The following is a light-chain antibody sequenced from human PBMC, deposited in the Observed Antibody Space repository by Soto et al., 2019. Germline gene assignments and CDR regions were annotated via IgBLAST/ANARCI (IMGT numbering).Light chain of an antibody. CDR2: DAS. CDR1: QSVGKNY. Sequence: EIVLTQSLGTLSLSPGERATLSCRASQSVGKNYLAWFQQKPGQAPRLLLYDASSRATGVPDRFSGSGSGTDFTLTISRLEPEDFAVYYCQQYASAPLTFVGGTKVEIK. CDR3: QQYASAPLT. V-gene: IGKV3-20*01. J-gene: IGKJ4*01.